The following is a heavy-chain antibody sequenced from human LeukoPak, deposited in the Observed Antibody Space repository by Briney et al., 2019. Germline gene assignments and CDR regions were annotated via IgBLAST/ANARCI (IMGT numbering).Heavy chain of an antibody. CDR2: INRSGST. CDR1: GGSFSGYY. Sequence: SETLSLTCAVYGGSFSGYYWSWIRQPPGKGLEWIGEINRSGSTNYDPSLKSRVTISVDTSKNQFSLKLSSVTAADTAVYYCARGGYSITFDYWGQGTLVTVSS. D-gene: IGHD6-13*01. J-gene: IGHJ4*02. CDR3: ARGGYSITFDY. V-gene: IGHV4-34*01.